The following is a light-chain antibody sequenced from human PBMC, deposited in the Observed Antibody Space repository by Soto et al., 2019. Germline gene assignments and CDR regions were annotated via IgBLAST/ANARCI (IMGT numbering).Light chain of an antibody. CDR1: SSDVGGYDY. CDR2: EVN. V-gene: IGLV2-14*01. Sequence: QSVLTQPASVSGSPGQSITISCIGTSSDVGGYDYVSWYQQYPGKAPKLIIYEVNNRPSGVSNRFSGSKSGNTASLTISGLQTEDEGDYYCSSYTSSTTILFGGGTKLTVL. CDR3: SSYTSSTTIL. J-gene: IGLJ2*01.